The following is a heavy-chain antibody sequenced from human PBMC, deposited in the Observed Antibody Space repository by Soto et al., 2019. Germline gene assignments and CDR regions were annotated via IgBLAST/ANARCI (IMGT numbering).Heavy chain of an antibody. Sequence: RGSLRLSCAASGFTFNNYAMSWVRQAPGKGLEWVSDISGSGGSTYYADSVKGRFTISRDNSKNTLYLQMNSLRAEDTALYYCAKDRPGSGYFDYGMDVWGQGTTVSVSS. CDR2: ISGSGGST. CDR1: GFTFNNYA. V-gene: IGHV3-23*01. D-gene: IGHD3-10*01. CDR3: AKDRPGSGYFDYGMDV. J-gene: IGHJ6*02.